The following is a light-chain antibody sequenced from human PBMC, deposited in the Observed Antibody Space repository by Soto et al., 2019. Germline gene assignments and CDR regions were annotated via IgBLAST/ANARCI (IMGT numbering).Light chain of an antibody. CDR2: GAS. CDR1: QSVTSN. CDR3: QQYNNWPRT. J-gene: IGKJ1*01. Sequence: EIVMTQSPATLSVSPGERATLSCRASQSVTSNLAWYQQKPGQAPRLLIYGASTRATGIPARFSGSGSGTEFTLTIRILQSEDFAVYYCQQYNNWPRTFGQGTKV. V-gene: IGKV3-15*01.